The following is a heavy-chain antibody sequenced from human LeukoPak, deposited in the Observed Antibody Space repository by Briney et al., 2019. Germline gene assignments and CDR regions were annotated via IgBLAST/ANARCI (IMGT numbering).Heavy chain of an antibody. CDR2: IYYSGST. Sequence: WETLSLTCTVSGGSISSYYWSWIRQPPGKGLEWIGYIYYSGSTNYNPSLKSRVTISVDTSKNQFSLKLSSVTAADTAVYYCARDLAGTTGWFDPWGQGTLVTVSS. D-gene: IGHD1-7*01. V-gene: IGHV4-59*01. CDR3: ARDLAGTTGWFDP. CDR1: GGSISSYY. J-gene: IGHJ5*02.